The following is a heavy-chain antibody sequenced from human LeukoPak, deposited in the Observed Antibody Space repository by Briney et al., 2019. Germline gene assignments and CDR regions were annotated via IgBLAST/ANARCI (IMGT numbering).Heavy chain of an antibody. J-gene: IGHJ5*01. D-gene: IGHD6-13*01. Sequence: GGSLRLSCAASGYTFSSYAMSWVRQAPGKGLEWVSTITGGGSTTYYADSVKGRFTISRDNSKNTLYLQMNSLRAEDTALYYCARESPVAATGRSWFDSWGQGTLVTVSS. CDR1: GYTFSSYA. CDR2: ITGGGSTT. V-gene: IGHV3-23*01. CDR3: ARESPVAATGRSWFDS.